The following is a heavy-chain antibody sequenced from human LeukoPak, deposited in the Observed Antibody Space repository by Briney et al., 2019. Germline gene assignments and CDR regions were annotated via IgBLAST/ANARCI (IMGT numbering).Heavy chain of an antibody. CDR3: TGGGWSTDAFDI. V-gene: IGHV3-23*01. CDR2: ITGSGGST. CDR1: GFTFSDYY. J-gene: IGHJ3*02. D-gene: IGHD6-19*01. Sequence: GGSLRLSCAASGFTFSDYYMSWIRQAPGKGLEWVSGITGSGGSTNYADSVKGRFTISRDNSKNTLYLQMSSLRAEDTAVYYCTGGGWSTDAFDIWGQGTMVTVSS.